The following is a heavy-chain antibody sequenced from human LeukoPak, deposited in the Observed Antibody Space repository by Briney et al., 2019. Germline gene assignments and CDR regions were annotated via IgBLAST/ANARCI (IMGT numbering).Heavy chain of an antibody. Sequence: GASVKVSCKASGYPFIRYYLHWVRQAPGQGLEWMGIINPSGGSARYAQKFQGRVTMTRDTSTSTVYMEVSSLRSEDTAVYYCARLADYDSSGYLSYWGQGTLVTVSS. V-gene: IGHV1-46*01. CDR3: ARLADYDSSGYLSY. CDR1: GYPFIRYY. CDR2: INPSGGSA. D-gene: IGHD3-22*01. J-gene: IGHJ4*02.